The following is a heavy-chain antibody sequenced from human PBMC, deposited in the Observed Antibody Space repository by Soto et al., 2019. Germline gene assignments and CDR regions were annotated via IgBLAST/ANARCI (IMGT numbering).Heavy chain of an antibody. CDR2: TVDNNGYT. J-gene: IGHJ3*02. CDR1: GYAFTSFG. D-gene: IGHD2-15*01. Sequence: QVQLVQSGIEVKNPGASVKVSCKASGYAFTSFGISWVRQAPGQGLEWMGWTVDNNGYTKYAQNLQGRVTLITDTSTSTAYMELRSLMYDDTAVYYCARCSGGTCYASYAFDIWGQGTMVTVSS. CDR3: ARCSGGTCYASYAFDI. V-gene: IGHV1-18*01.